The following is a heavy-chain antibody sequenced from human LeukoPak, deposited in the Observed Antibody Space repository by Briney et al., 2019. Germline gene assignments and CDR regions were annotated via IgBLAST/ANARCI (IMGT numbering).Heavy chain of an antibody. CDR3: ARTSRTTGTSWWGDDWFDP. CDR2: FDPEDGET. J-gene: IGHJ5*02. V-gene: IGHV1-24*01. Sequence: ASVKVSCKVSGYTLNELSMHWVRQAPGKGLEWMGGFDPEDGETLYAQKFQARVTMTEDTSTDTAYMELSRLRSDDTAVYYCARTSRTTGTSWWGDDWFDPWGQGTLVTVSS. CDR1: GYTLNELS. D-gene: IGHD1-1*01.